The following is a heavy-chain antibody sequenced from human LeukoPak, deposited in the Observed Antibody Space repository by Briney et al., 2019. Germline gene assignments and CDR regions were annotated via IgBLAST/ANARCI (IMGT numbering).Heavy chain of an antibody. CDR3: ARDLKDWYSGSSDY. CDR1: GFTFSSYE. Sequence: PGGSLRLSCAASGFTFSSYEMNWVRQAPGKGLEWVSSISSSSSYIYYADSVKGRFTISRDNAKNSLYLQMNSLRAEDTAVYYCARDLKDWYSGSSDYWGQGTLVTVSS. CDR2: ISSSSSYI. J-gene: IGHJ4*02. D-gene: IGHD1-26*01. V-gene: IGHV3-21*01.